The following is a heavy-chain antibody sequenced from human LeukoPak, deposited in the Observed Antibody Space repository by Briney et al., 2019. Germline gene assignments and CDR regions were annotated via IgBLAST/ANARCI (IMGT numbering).Heavy chain of an antibody. Sequence: PGGSLRLSCRGSGLTFSRESMNSVRQAPGKGLEWVSSFVSGGGDTYYADSVKGRFTMSRDNAENSLYLQINNLRGEDTAVYYCARTMVRGVRDAFDVWGQGTLVAVS. V-gene: IGHV3-21*01. D-gene: IGHD3-10*01. CDR3: ARTMVRGVRDAFDV. J-gene: IGHJ3*01. CDR1: GLTFSRES. CDR2: FVSGGGDT.